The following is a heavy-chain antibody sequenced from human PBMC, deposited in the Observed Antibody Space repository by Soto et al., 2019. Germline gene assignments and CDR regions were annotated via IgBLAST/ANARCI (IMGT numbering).Heavy chain of an antibody. CDR1: GGSISHYY. CDR3: ARDRSTYGGGGTGEVKENWFDP. Sequence: PSETLSRTCIVSGGSISHYYWSWIRQSPGKGLEWIGYAYYSGSTDYNPSLKSRVTMSVDTSKNQVSLKLNSVTTADTAVYYCARDRSTYGGGGTGEVKENWFDPWGPGTLVTVSS. CDR2: AYYSGST. D-gene: IGHD2-8*01. V-gene: IGHV4-59*01. J-gene: IGHJ5*02.